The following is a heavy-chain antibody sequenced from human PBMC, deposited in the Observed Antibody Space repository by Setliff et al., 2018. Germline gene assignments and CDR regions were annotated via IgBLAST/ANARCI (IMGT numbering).Heavy chain of an antibody. CDR2: IYDSGKT. Sequence: SETLSLTCTVSGDSISTYYWSWIRRPAGKGLEWIGTIYDSGKTYYNPSLKSRVTISVDTSKREFALRLSSVTAADTAVYYCARTSTYVLGSGSYWDRWFDPWSQGTLVTVSS. J-gene: IGHJ5*02. CDR3: ARTSTYVLGSGSYWDRWFDP. V-gene: IGHV4-59*06. CDR1: GDSISTYY. D-gene: IGHD3-10*01.